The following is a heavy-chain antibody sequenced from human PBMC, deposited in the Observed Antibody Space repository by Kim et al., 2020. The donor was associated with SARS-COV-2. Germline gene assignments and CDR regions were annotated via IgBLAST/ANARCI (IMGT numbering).Heavy chain of an antibody. D-gene: IGHD2-2*01. CDR1: GDSVSSNSAA. CDR2: TYYRSKWYN. V-gene: IGHV6-1*01. CDR3: ARVAVVVPAANSFGRDYGMDV. Sequence: SQTLSLTCAISGDSVSSNSAAWNWIRQSPSRGLEWLGRTYYRSKWYNDYAVSVKSRITINPDTSKNQFSLQLNSVTPEDTAVYYCARVAVVVPAANSFGRDYGMDVWGQGTTVTVSS. J-gene: IGHJ6*02.